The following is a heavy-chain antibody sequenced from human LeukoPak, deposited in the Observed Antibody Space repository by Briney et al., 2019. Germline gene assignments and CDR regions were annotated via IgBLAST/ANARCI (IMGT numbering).Heavy chain of an antibody. V-gene: IGHV6-1*01. J-gene: IGHJ3*02. D-gene: IGHD1-1*01. CDR2: TYFMSKWYN. Sequence: SQTLSLTCAISVDSVSSNSAAWNWIRQSPSRGLEWLGRTYFMSKWYNDYAVSVKSRIIINADTSKNHFSLQLNSVTPEDTAVYFCARNGIGTTYDAFGIWGQGTMATVSS. CDR3: ARNGIGTTYDAFGI. CDR1: VDSVSSNSAA.